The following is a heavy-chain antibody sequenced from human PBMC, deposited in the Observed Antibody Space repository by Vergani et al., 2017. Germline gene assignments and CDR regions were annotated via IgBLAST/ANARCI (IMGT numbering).Heavy chain of an antibody. D-gene: IGHD4-17*01. CDR3: ARVRRFGDYVRFDY. Sequence: QLQLQESGPGLVTPSETLSLTCTVSGGSISSSSYYWGWIRQPPGKGLEWIGSIYYSGSTYYNPSLKSRVTISVDTSKNQFSLKLSSVTAADTAVYYCARVRRFGDYVRFDYWGQGTLVTVSS. J-gene: IGHJ4*02. CDR2: IYYSGST. CDR1: GGSISSSSYY. V-gene: IGHV4-39*07.